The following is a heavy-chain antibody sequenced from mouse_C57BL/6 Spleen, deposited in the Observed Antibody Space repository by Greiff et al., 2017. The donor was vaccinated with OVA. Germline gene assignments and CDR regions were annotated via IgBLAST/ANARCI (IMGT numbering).Heavy chain of an antibody. Sequence: EVHLVESGAGLVKPGGSLKLSCAASGFTFSSYAMSWVRQTPEKRLEWVAYISSGGDYIYYADTVKGRFTISRDNARNTLYLQMSSLKSEDTAMYYCTRDCGSSYYSMDYWGQGTSVTVSS. CDR2: ISSGGDYI. CDR1: GFTFSSYA. V-gene: IGHV5-9-1*02. J-gene: IGHJ4*01. D-gene: IGHD1-1*01. CDR3: TRDCGSSYYSMDY.